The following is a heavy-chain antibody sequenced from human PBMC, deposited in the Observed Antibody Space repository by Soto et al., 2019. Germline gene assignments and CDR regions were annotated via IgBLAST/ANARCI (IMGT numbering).Heavy chain of an antibody. CDR2: IYYSGST. CDR1: GGSISSYY. CDR3: ARDIGSGWYRGYFDY. V-gene: IGHV4-59*01. J-gene: IGHJ4*02. Sequence: SETLSLTCTVSGGSISSYYWSWIRQPPGKGLEWIGYIYYSGSTNYNPSLKSRVTISVDTSKNQFSLKLSSVTAADTAVYYCARDIGSGWYRGYFDYWGQGTLVTVSS. D-gene: IGHD6-19*01.